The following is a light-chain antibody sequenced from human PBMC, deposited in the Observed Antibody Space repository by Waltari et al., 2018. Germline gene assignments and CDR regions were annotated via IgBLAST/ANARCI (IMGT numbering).Light chain of an antibody. V-gene: IGLV2-14*03. CDR3: SSYTSSNTLV. Sequence: QSALTQPASVSGSPGESITISCTGTSSDVGGYNCVSWYQQHPGKAPKLMIYDVSNRPCGVSNRFSGSKSGNTASLTISGLQAEDEADYYCSSYTSSNTLVFGTGTKVTAL. CDR1: SSDVGGYNC. CDR2: DVS. J-gene: IGLJ1*01.